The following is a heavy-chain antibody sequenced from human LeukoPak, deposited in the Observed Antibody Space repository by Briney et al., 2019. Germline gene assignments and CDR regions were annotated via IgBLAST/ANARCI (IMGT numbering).Heavy chain of an antibody. CDR2: INPNSGGT. J-gene: IGHJ6*03. CDR1: GYTFTGYY. Sequence: ASVKVSCKASGYTFTGYYMHWVRQAPGQGLEWMGWINPNSGGTNYTQKFQGRVTMTRDTSISTAYMELSRLRSDDTAVYYCARDQDGDIVVVPAAPPSYYMDVWGKGTTVTVSS. V-gene: IGHV1-2*02. CDR3: ARDQDGDIVVVPAAPPSYYMDV. D-gene: IGHD2-2*01.